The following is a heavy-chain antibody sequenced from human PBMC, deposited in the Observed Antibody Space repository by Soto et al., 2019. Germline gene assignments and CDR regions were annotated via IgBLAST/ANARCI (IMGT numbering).Heavy chain of an antibody. J-gene: IGHJ4*02. D-gene: IGHD5-18*01. CDR1: GGTFSSYA. CDR2: IIPIFGTA. CDR3: ARESEGYGYSDY. V-gene: IGHV1-69*13. Sequence: SVKVSCKASGGTFSSYAISWVRQAPGQGLEWMGGIIPIFGTANYAQKFQGRVTITADESTSTAYMELRSLRSADTALYYSARESEGYGYSDYWGQGTLVTVAS.